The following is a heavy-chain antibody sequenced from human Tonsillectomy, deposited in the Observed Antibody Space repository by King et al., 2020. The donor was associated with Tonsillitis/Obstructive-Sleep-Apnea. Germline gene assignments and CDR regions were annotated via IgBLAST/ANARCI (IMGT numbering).Heavy chain of an antibody. J-gene: IGHJ6*03. CDR1: GGSFSGYY. V-gene: IGHV4-34*01. Sequence: VQLQQWGAGLLKPSETLSLTCAVYGGSFSGYYWSWIRQPPGKGLEWIGEINHSGSTNYNPSLKSRVTISVDTSKKQFSLKLSSVTAADTAVYYCARGPKVVAATRYYYYMDVWGKGTTVTVSS. CDR3: ARGPKVVAATRYYYYMDV. CDR2: INHSGST. D-gene: IGHD2-15*01.